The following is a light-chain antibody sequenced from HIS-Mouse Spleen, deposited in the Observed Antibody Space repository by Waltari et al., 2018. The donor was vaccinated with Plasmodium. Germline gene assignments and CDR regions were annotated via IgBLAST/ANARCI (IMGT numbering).Light chain of an antibody. CDR2: GAS. Sequence: EIVMTQSPAPLSVSPGERATLSCRACQRVSSNLAWYQQKPGQAPRLLIYGASTRATGIPARFSGSGSGTEFTLTISSLQSEDFAVYYCQQYNNWSFTFGPGTKVDIK. CDR1: QRVSSN. J-gene: IGKJ3*01. V-gene: IGKV3-15*01. CDR3: QQYNNWSFT.